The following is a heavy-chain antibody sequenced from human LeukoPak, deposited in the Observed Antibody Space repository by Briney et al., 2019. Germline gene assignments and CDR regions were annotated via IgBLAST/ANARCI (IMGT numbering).Heavy chain of an antibody. CDR1: GGSIGSYY. Sequence: SETLSLTCTVSGGSIGSYYWSWIRQPPGKGLEWIGYIYYTGSSNYNPSLKSRVTISVDTSKNQFSLNLTSVTAADTGVYYCARYGSATVARFDYWGQGILVTVSS. V-gene: IGHV4-59*08. D-gene: IGHD4-11*01. J-gene: IGHJ4*02. CDR3: ARYGSATVARFDY. CDR2: IYYTGSS.